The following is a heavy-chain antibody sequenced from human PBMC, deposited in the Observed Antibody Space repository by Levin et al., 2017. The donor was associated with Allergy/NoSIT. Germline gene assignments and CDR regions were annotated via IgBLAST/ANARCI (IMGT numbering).Heavy chain of an antibody. CDR1: GFTFSNAW. D-gene: IGHD5-12*01. CDR2: IKSKTDGGTT. Sequence: GESLKISCAASGFTFSNAWMSWVRQAPGKGLEWVGRIKSKTDGGTTDYAAPVKGRFTISRDDSKNTLYLQMNSLKTEDTAVYYCIGLIRRDQLEATMGFYDYWGQGTLVTVSS. V-gene: IGHV3-15*01. J-gene: IGHJ4*02. CDR3: IGLIRRDQLEATMGFYDY.